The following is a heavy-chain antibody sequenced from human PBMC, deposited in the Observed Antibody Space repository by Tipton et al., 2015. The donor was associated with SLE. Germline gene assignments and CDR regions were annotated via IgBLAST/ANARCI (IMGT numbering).Heavy chain of an antibody. V-gene: IGHV3-21*03. CDR3: ARDWGRYDSSGLDAFDI. CDR2: ISSSSSYI. D-gene: IGHD3-22*01. Sequence: GSLRLSCAASGFTFSSYSMNWVRQAPGKGLEWVSSISSSSSYIYYADSVKGRFTTSRDNAKNSLYLQMNSLRAEDTAVYYCARDWGRYDSSGLDAFDIWGQGTMVTVSS. J-gene: IGHJ3*02. CDR1: GFTFSSYS.